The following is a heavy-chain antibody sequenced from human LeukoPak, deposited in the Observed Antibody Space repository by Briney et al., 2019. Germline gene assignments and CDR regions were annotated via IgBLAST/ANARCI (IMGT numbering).Heavy chain of an antibody. CDR3: ARRLGGNSGHFDY. CDR1: GFTFSSHG. V-gene: IGHV3-23*01. J-gene: IGHJ4*02. D-gene: IGHD4-23*01. Sequence: GGSLRLSCAASGFTFSSHGMNWVRQAPGKGLEWVSGISGRGGDTYYADAVKGRFTISKDNSKNTLYLQMNRLRVEDTAVYYCARRLGGNSGHFDYWGQGTLVTVSS. CDR2: ISGRGGDT.